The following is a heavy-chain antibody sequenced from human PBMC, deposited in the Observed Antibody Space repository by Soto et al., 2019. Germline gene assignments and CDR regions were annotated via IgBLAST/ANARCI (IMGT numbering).Heavy chain of an antibody. J-gene: IGHJ4*02. Sequence: QLQLQESGSGLVKPSQTLSLTCAGSGGSISSGGYSWSWLRQPPGKGLEWIGYIYHSGSTYYNPSLKSRVTISVDRSKNQFSLKLSSVTAADTAVYYCAMALGDLLDYWGQGTLVTVSS. CDR3: AMALGDLLDY. CDR1: GGSISSGGYS. CDR2: IYHSGST. D-gene: IGHD2-21*02. V-gene: IGHV4-30-2*01.